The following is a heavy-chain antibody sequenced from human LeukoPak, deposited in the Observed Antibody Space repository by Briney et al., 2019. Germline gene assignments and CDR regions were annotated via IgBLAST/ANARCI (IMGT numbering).Heavy chain of an antibody. V-gene: IGHV3-9*01. CDR2: ISCNSGII. CDR1: GFTFHDYA. D-gene: IGHD3-10*02. Sequence: GGSLRLSCAASGFTFHDYAMHWVRQAPGKGLEWVSGISCNSGIIGYADSVKDRFTTSRDNAKNSLYLQMNSLRPEDTALYCTKDSVDMFTTFDYWGQGTLVTVSS. J-gene: IGHJ4*02. CDR3: TKDSVDMFTTFDY.